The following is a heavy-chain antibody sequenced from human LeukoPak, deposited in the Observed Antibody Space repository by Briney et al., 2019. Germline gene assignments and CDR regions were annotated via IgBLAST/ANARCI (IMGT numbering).Heavy chain of an antibody. Sequence: GGSLRLSCAASRFTFSSYAMSWVRQAPGKGLEWVSAISGGGAGTYYADSVKGRFTISRDNSKNPLYLQMYSLRAEDTAVYYCARLPAAINGYFDPWGQGTLVTVSS. CDR2: ISGGGAGT. CDR3: ARLPAAINGYFDP. CDR1: RFTFSSYA. D-gene: IGHD2-2*01. V-gene: IGHV3-23*01. J-gene: IGHJ5*02.